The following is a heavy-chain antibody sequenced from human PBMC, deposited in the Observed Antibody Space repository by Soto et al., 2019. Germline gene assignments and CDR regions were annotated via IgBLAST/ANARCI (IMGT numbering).Heavy chain of an antibody. V-gene: IGHV3-23*01. J-gene: IGHJ4*02. CDR2: ISGTGGNT. CDR3: AKAPYYDSSGYFYFDY. Sequence: HPGGSLRLSCAGSGFTFRSYAMSWVRQAPGKGLEWVSDISGTGGNTHYADSVKGRFTISRDNSMNTLYLQMNSLRAEDKAIYYCAKAPYYDSSGYFYFDYWGQGTLVTVSS. D-gene: IGHD3-22*01. CDR1: GFTFRSYA.